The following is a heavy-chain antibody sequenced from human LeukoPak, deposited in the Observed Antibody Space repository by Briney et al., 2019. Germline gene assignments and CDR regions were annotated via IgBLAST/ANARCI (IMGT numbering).Heavy chain of an antibody. V-gene: IGHV4-34*01. CDR1: GGSFSGYY. CDR2: INHSGST. J-gene: IGHJ5*02. Sequence: SETLSLTCAVYGGSFSGYYWSCIRQPPGKGLEWRGEINHSGSTNYNPSLKSRVTISVDTSKNQFSLKLSSVTAADTAVYYCARDHRSGSYYNRQGRFDPWGQGTLVTVSS. CDR3: ARDHRSGSYYNRQGRFDP. D-gene: IGHD3-10*01.